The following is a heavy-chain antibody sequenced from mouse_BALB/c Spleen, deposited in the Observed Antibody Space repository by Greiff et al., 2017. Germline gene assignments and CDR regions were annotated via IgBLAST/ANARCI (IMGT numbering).Heavy chain of an antibody. V-gene: IGHV2-2*02. CDR1: GFSLTSYG. CDR3: ARGGTTAWFAY. J-gene: IGHJ3*01. Sequence: VKLMESGPGLVQPSQSLSITCTVSGFSLTSYGVHWVRQSPGKGLEWLGVIWSGGSTDYNAAFISRLSISKDNSKSQVFFKMNSLQANDTAIYYCARGGTTAWFAYWGQGTLVTVSA. D-gene: IGHD1-1*01. CDR2: IWSGGST.